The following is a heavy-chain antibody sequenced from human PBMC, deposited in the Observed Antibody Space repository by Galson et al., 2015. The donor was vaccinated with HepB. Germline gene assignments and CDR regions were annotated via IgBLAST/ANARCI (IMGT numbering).Heavy chain of an antibody. CDR3: ARGRGGAAIRYYSYYGMDV. V-gene: IGHV4-34*01. CDR2: INHLGGA. D-gene: IGHD2-21*02. Sequence: SETLSLTCAVNGGSFSGYYWTWIRQSPGKGLEWIGEINHLGGATYDSSLTNRVIISVDTSKNQFSLKLRSVTAADTAVYYCARGRGGAAIRYYSYYGMDVWGPGTTVTVSS. J-gene: IGHJ6*02. CDR1: GGSFSGYY.